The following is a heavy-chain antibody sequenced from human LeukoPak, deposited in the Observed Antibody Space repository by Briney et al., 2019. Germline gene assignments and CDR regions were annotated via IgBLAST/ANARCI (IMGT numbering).Heavy chain of an antibody. CDR3: ARGGTEIYYYYYGMDV. Sequence: PGGSLRLSCVASGFTFGNYPMSWVRQAPGKGLEWVSALSDGGGNTFYADSVKGRFTISRDNSKNTLYLQMNSLRVEDTAVYYCARGGTEIYYYYYGMDVWGQGTTVTVSS. CDR2: LSDGGGNT. V-gene: IGHV3-23*01. D-gene: IGHD5-24*01. CDR1: GFTFGNYP. J-gene: IGHJ6*02.